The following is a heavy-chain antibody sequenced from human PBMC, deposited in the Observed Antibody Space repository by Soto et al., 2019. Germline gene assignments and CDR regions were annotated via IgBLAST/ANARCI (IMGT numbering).Heavy chain of an antibody. CDR2: IYYSGST. CDR3: ARARTLGLGATEYHFDY. V-gene: IGHV4-31*02. Sequence: LSLTCTVSGGSISSGGYYWSWIRQHPGKGLEWIGYIYYSGSTYYNPSLKSRVTISVDTSKNQFSLKLSSVTAADTAVYYCARARTLGLGATEYHFDYWGQGTLVTVSS. J-gene: IGHJ4*02. CDR1: GGSISSGGYY. D-gene: IGHD1-26*01.